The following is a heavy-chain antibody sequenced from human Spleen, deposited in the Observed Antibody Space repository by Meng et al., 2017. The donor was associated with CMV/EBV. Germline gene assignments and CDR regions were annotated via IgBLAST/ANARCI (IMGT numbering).Heavy chain of an antibody. V-gene: IGHV1-69*10. D-gene: IGHD2/OR15-2a*01. CDR2: IIPILGIT. Sequence: SVKVSCKASGGTFSSYAISWVRQAPGQGLEWMGGIIPILGITNYAQRFRDRVTITADKSTSTAYMELSSLRSEDTAVFYCARVRSEYCDTISCPNYYYYYGMDVWGQGTTVTVSS. J-gene: IGHJ6*02. CDR3: ARVRSEYCDTISCPNYYYYYGMDV. CDR1: GGTFSSYA.